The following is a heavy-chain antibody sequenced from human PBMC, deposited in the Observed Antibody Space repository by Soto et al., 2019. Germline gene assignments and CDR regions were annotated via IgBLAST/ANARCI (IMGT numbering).Heavy chain of an antibody. CDR1: GLTFSNTW. CDR2: IKSNPDGGTT. CDR3: TRLYGV. J-gene: IGHJ6*02. D-gene: IGHD3-10*01. Sequence: EVQLVESGGGFVKPGGSLRLSCAASGLTFSNTWLNWVRQGPVRGPEWVGRIKSNPDGGTTDYAAPVKGRFTISRDDSKNTMYLEMDSLKTEDTAVYYCTRLYGVWGQGTTVTVSS. V-gene: IGHV3-15*07.